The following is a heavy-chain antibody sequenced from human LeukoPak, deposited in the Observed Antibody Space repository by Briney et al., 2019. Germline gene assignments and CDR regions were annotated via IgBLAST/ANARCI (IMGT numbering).Heavy chain of an antibody. V-gene: IGHV3-30-3*01. CDR2: ISYDGSNK. D-gene: IGHD6-13*01. Sequence: HPGRSLRLSCAASGFTFSSYAMHWVRQAPGKGLEWVAVISYDGSNKYYADSVKGRFTISRDNAKNSLYLQMNSLRAEDTAVYYCARLTQRAAGRFFDYWGQGTLVTVSS. CDR1: GFTFSSYA. J-gene: IGHJ4*02. CDR3: ARLTQRAAGRFFDY.